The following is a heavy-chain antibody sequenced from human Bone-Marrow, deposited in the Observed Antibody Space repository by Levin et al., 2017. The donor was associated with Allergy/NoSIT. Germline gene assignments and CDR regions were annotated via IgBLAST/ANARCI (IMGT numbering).Heavy chain of an antibody. J-gene: IGHJ2*01. CDR1: GYNFTNYW. Sequence: ASVKVSCKASGYNFTNYWIAWVRQMPGKGLEWMGIINLRDSDTRYSPSFQGQVTMSADKSISTAYLQWSSLKAADTAMYYCARHQRHYDSSGYHWYFDLWGRGTLVTVSS. CDR3: ARHQRHYDSSGYHWYFDL. V-gene: IGHV5-51*01. D-gene: IGHD3-22*01. CDR2: INLRDSDT.